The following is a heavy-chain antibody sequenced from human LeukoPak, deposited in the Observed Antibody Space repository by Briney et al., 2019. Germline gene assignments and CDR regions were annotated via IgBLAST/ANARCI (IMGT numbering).Heavy chain of an antibody. CDR3: ARDLS. CDR2: ISSSGSTI. Sequence: LSLTCTVSGGSISSGGYYWSWIRQPPGKGLEWVSYISSSGSTIYYADSVKGRFTISRDNAKNSLYLQMNSLRAEDTAVYYCARDLSWGQGTLVTVSS. CDR1: GGSISSGGYY. J-gene: IGHJ5*02. V-gene: IGHV3-11*04.